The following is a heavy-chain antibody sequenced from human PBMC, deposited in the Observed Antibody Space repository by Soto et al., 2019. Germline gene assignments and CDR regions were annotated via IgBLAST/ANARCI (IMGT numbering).Heavy chain of an antibody. J-gene: IGHJ4*02. Sequence: QVQLQESGPGLVKPSETLSLTCTVSGGSISSYYWSWIRQPPGKGLEWIGYIYYSGSTNYNPTLKSRVTISVDTSKNRFSLKLSSVTAADTAVYYCASHGYGSGWYLSVDYWGQGTLVTVSS. CDR3: ASHGYGSGWYLSVDY. CDR1: GGSISSYY. V-gene: IGHV4-59*08. D-gene: IGHD6-19*01. CDR2: IYYSGST.